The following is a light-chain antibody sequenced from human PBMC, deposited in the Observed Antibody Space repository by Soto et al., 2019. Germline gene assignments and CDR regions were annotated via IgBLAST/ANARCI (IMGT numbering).Light chain of an antibody. CDR3: QQRSKWRT. V-gene: IGKV3-11*01. CDR2: DAS. CDR1: QSVGYH. J-gene: IGKJ1*01. Sequence: EIVLTQSPATLSLSPGERATLSCRASQSVGYHLAWYQQKPGQAPRLLIYDASNRATGIPARFSGSGSGTDFTLAISSLEPEDFAVYYCQQRSKWRTFGQGTKVEIK.